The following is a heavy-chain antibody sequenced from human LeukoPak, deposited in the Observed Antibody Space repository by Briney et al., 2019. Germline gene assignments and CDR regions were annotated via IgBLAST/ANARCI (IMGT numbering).Heavy chain of an antibody. Sequence: ASVKVSCKASVYTFTSYYMHWVRQAPGQGLEWMGIINPSGGSTSYAQKFQGRVTMTRDTSTSTVYMELSSLRSEDTAVYYCARDPGVVGGRDAFDIWGQGTMVTVSS. CDR3: ARDPGVVGGRDAFDI. CDR1: VYTFTSYY. V-gene: IGHV1-46*01. CDR2: INPSGGST. J-gene: IGHJ3*02. D-gene: IGHD2-21*01.